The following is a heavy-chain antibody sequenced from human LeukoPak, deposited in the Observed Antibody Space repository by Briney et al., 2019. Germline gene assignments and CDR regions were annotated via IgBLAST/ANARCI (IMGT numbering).Heavy chain of an antibody. CDR1: GFTFSSYS. D-gene: IGHD3-10*01. CDR2: ISSSSSYI. CDR3: ARHLWDYYGSGSYYNVLNYYYMDV. J-gene: IGHJ6*03. V-gene: IGHV3-21*05. Sequence: GGFLRLSCAASGFTFSSYSMNWVRQAPGKGLEWVSYISSSSSYIYYADSVKGRFTISRDNAKNSLYLQMNSLRAEDTAVYYCARHLWDYYGSGSYYNVLNYYYMDVWGKGTTVTISS.